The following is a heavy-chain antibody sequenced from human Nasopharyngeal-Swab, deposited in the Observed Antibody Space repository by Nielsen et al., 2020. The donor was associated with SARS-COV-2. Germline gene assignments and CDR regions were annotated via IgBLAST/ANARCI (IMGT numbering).Heavy chain of an antibody. J-gene: IGHJ6*02. CDR1: GYTFTSYG. CDR2: ISAYNGNT. V-gene: IGHV1-18*01. D-gene: IGHD1-26*01. CDR3: ARDPGVGSYDHGYYYGMDV. Sequence: ASVKVSCKASGYTFTSYGISWVRPSPGQGLVWMGWISAYNGNTNYAQKLQGRVTMTTDTSTSTAYMELRSLRSDDTAVYYCARDPGVGSYDHGYYYGMDVWGQGTTVTVSS.